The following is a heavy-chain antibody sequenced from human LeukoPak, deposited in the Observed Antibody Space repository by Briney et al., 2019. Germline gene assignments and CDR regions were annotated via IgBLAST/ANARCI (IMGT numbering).Heavy chain of an antibody. V-gene: IGHV1-8*01. CDR3: ARGMLYYYDSSGHSYYFDY. J-gene: IGHJ4*02. CDR2: MNPNSGNT. Sequence: ASVKVSCKASGYTFTSYDINWVRQATGQGLEWMGWMNPNSGNTGYAQKFQGRVTMTRNTSISTAYMELSSLRSEDTAVYYCARGMLYYYDSSGHSYYFDYWGQGTLVTVSS. CDR1: GYTFTSYD. D-gene: IGHD3-22*01.